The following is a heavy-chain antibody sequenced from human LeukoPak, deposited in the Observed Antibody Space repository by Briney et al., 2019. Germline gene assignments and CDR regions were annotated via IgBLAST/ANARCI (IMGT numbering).Heavy chain of an antibody. CDR2: IYTSGST. Sequence: SETLSLTYTVSGGSISSYYWSWLRQPAGKGLEWIWRIYTSGSTNYNPSLKSRVTISVDTSKNQFSLKLSSVTAADTAVYYCARDRYYYDSSGYYWLFDYWGQGTLVTVSS. D-gene: IGHD3-22*01. V-gene: IGHV4-4*07. CDR1: GGSISSYY. CDR3: ARDRYYYDSSGYYWLFDY. J-gene: IGHJ4*02.